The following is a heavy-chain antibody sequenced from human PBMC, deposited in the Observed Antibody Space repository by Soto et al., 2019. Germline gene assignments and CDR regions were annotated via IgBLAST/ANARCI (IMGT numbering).Heavy chain of an antibody. CDR3: AREGSGSYVHY. CDR1: GYTFTGYY. Sequence: VKVSCKASGYTFTGYYMHWVRQAPGQGLEWMGWINPNRGGTNHAQKSQGRVTMTRDTSISTAYMELSRLRSDDTAVYYCAREGSGSYVHYWGQGTLVTVSS. CDR2: INPNRGGT. D-gene: IGHD1-26*01. V-gene: IGHV1-2*02. J-gene: IGHJ4*02.